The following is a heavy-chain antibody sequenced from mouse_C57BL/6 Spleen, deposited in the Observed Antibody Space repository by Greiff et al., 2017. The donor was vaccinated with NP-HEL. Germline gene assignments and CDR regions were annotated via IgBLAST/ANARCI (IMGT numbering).Heavy chain of an antibody. Sequence: EVKLMESGPGLVKPSQSLSLTCSVTGYSITSGYYWNWIRQFPGNKLEWMGYISYDGSNNYNPSLNNRISITRDTSKNQFFLKLNSVTTEDTATYYCASPYSNLFAYWGQGTLVTVSA. J-gene: IGHJ3*01. CDR1: GYSITSGYY. CDR2: ISYDGSN. D-gene: IGHD2-5*01. CDR3: ASPYSNLFAY. V-gene: IGHV3-6*01.